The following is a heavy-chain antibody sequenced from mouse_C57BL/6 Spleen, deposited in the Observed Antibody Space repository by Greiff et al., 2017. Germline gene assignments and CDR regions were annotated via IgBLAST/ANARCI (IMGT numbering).Heavy chain of an antibody. CDR1: GYTFTSYW. Sequence: VQLQQPGAELVRPGSSVKLSCKASGYTFTSYWMHWVKQRPIQGLEWIGNLDPSDSETHYNQKFKDKATLTVDKSSSTAYMQLSSLASEASAVYSCARGRGLYYGYDVDYWGKGTTLTVSS. CDR2: LDPSDSET. V-gene: IGHV1-52*01. J-gene: IGHJ2*01. D-gene: IGHD2-2*01. CDR3: ARGRGLYYGYDVDY.